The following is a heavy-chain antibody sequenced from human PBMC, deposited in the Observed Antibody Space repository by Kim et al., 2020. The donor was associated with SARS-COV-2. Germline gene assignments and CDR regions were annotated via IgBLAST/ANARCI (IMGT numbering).Heavy chain of an antibody. D-gene: IGHD3-10*01. Sequence: GGSLRLSCAASGFTFSSYAMHWVRQAPGKGLEWVAVIWYDGSNKYYADSVKGRFTISRDNSKNTLYLQMNSLRAEDTAVYYCAKPLLLREKPRYGSGSYSHAFDIWGQGTMVTVSS. CDR3: AKPLLLREKPRYGSGSYSHAFDI. J-gene: IGHJ3*02. V-gene: IGHV3-33*06. CDR2: IWYDGSNK. CDR1: GFTFSSYA.